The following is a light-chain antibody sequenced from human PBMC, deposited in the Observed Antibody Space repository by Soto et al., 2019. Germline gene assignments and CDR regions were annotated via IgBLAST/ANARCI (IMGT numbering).Light chain of an antibody. V-gene: IGKV3-11*01. CDR3: QQRKHWPPLT. Sequence: EVVLTQSPATLSLSPGDTATLSCRASHNVDIYLSWYQQQPGQAPRLLIYDASNRATGIPARFSGSGSGTDFTLTISSLEPEDSAVYSCQQRKHWPPLTFGQGTRLE. CDR2: DAS. CDR1: HNVDIY. J-gene: IGKJ5*01.